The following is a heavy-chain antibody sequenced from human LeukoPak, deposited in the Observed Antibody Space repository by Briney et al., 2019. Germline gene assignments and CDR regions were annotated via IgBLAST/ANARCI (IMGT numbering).Heavy chain of an antibody. Sequence: SETLSLTCAVYGGSFSGYYWSWIRQPPGKGLEWIGEINHSGSTNYNPSLKSRVTISVDTPKNQFSLKLSSVTAADTAVYYCARDGRGYYDSSGYPGAVDYWGQGTLVTVSS. D-gene: IGHD3-22*01. CDR3: ARDGRGYYDSSGYPGAVDY. CDR2: INHSGST. V-gene: IGHV4-34*01. J-gene: IGHJ4*02. CDR1: GGSFSGYY.